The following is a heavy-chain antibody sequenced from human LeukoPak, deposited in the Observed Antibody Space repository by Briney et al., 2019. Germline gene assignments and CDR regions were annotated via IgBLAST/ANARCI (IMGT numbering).Heavy chain of an antibody. CDR3: ARDANGGNVPFDY. D-gene: IGHD4-23*01. CDR2: ISGGGETR. J-gene: IGHJ4*02. Sequence: QPGGSLRLSCAASGFTFNTYEMNWVRQAPGKGLEWASYISGGGETRYYADSVKGRFTISRDNGKNSLYLQMNSLRVEDTAVYYCARDANGGNVPFDYWGLGTPVTVSS. CDR1: GFTFNTYE. V-gene: IGHV3-48*03.